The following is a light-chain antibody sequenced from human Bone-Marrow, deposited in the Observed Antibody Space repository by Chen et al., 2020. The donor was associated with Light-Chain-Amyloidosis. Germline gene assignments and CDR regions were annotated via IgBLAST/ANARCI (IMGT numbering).Light chain of an antibody. J-gene: IGLJ3*02. Sequence: NLMLTQPPSVPESPGRTATIPSTRSSGSIATNYVQWYQQRPGSSPTTVIYEDDQIPSGAPARFSGSIDSASNSASLTIAGLKTEDEADYYCQSYQGSSQGVFGGGTKLTVL. V-gene: IGLV6-57*01. CDR3: QSYQGSSQGV. CDR1: SGSIATNY. CDR2: EDD.